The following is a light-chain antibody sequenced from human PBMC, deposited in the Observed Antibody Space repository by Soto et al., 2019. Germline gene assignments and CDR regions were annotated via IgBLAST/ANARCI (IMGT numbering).Light chain of an antibody. Sequence: DIQMPQSPSALSASVGDRVTITCRASQTISSWLAWYQQKPGEAPRLLIYQASSLETEVPSRFSGSGSGTEFTLTISSLQPGDFATYYCQQYNSYSLTFGQGTKVDIK. J-gene: IGKJ1*01. CDR2: QAS. CDR1: QTISSW. V-gene: IGKV1-5*03. CDR3: QQYNSYSLT.